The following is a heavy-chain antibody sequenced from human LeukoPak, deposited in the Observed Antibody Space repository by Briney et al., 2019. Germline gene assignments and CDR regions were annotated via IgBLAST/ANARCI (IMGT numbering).Heavy chain of an antibody. CDR2: ISSRNTYI. V-gene: IGHV3-21*01. CDR3: TTEVSGGKDS. Sequence: GGSLRLSCAASGFTFSSYWMSWVRQAPGKGLEWVSFISSRNTYIYYADSVKGRFTISKDNAKNSLYLQMDSLRAEDTAVYYCTTEVSGGKDSWGQGTLVTVSS. CDR1: GFTFSSYW. J-gene: IGHJ5*01. D-gene: IGHD4-23*01.